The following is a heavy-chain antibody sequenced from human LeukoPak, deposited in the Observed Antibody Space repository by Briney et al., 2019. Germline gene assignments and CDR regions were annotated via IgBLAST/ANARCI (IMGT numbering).Heavy chain of an antibody. Sequence: GGSLRLSCAASGSTFSSYAMHWVRQAPGKGLGWVAVISYDGSNKYYADSVKGRFTISRDNSKNTLYLQMNSLRAEDTAVYYCARGRGSGSYYNSPGWFDPWGQGTLVTVSS. CDR2: ISYDGSNK. D-gene: IGHD3-10*01. V-gene: IGHV3-30-3*01. J-gene: IGHJ5*02. CDR1: GSTFSSYA. CDR3: ARGRGSGSYYNSPGWFDP.